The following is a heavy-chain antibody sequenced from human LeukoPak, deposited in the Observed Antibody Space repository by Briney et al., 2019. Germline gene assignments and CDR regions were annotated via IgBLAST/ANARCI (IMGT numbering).Heavy chain of an antibody. CDR1: GFTYSNVW. V-gene: IGHV3-7*01. CDR2: INKDESKT. J-gene: IGHJ4*01. CDR3: ARDHAYWADY. Sequence: GGSVRLSCSASGFTYSNVWMFCPPHAPGKALEWVANINKDESKTYYAHSVTGRFTISRDNATNSLYLQMRSLTAEDTAIYYCARDHAYWADYSG. D-gene: IGHD2-15*01.